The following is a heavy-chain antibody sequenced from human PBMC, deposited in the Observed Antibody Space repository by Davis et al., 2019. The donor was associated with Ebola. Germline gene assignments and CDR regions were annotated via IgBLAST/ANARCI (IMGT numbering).Heavy chain of an antibody. D-gene: IGHD6-13*01. J-gene: IGHJ5*02. CDR1: GFTVSNNY. CDR3: ATHSGQQLDNWFDP. Sequence: PGGSLRLSCEASGFTVSNNYMSWVRQAPGKGLEWVSVIYSDGSTYYADSVKGRFTISRHTSQNTLYLQMNSLRAEDTAVYYCATHSGQQLDNWFDPWGQGTLVTVSS. V-gene: IGHV3-53*04. CDR2: IYSDGST.